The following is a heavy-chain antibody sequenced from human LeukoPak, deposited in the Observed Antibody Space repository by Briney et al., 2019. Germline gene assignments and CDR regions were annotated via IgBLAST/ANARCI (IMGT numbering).Heavy chain of an antibody. CDR2: IYYSGST. CDR1: GDSISNYY. V-gene: IGHV4-59*12. Sequence: SETLSLTCTVSGDSISNYYWSWFRQPPGKGLEWIGYIYYSGSTNYNPSLKSRVTISVDTSKNQFSLKLSSVTAADTAVYYCARGGWNKFDYWGQGTLVTVSS. J-gene: IGHJ4*02. CDR3: ARGGWNKFDY. D-gene: IGHD3-22*01.